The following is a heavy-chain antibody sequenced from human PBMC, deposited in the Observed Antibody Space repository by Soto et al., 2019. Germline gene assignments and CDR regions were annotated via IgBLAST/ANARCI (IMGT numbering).Heavy chain of an antibody. CDR1: GYTFTSYW. Sequence: GESLKISCKGSGYTFTSYWITWVRQMPGKGLEWMGKIDPSDSYTNYSPSFQGHVTISADRSISTAYLQWSTLKASDTAIYYCARVYCSGGSCHNDNYYFNYGMDVWGQGTTVTVSS. D-gene: IGHD2-15*01. CDR3: ARVYCSGGSCHNDNYYFNYGMDV. V-gene: IGHV5-10-1*01. CDR2: IDPSDSYT. J-gene: IGHJ6*02.